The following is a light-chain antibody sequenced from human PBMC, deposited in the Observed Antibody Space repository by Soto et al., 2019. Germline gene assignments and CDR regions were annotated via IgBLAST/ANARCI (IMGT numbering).Light chain of an antibody. CDR1: SSDVGGYNY. V-gene: IGLV2-14*01. CDR2: EVT. CDR3: SSYTVTNFLSYV. J-gene: IGLJ1*01. Sequence: LTQPASVSGSPGQSITISCTGSSSDVGGYNYVSWYQQHPGKAPKLIIYEVTYRPSGVSNRFSGSKSGNTASLTISGLQSEDEADYYCSSYTVTNFLSYVFGTGTKVTVL.